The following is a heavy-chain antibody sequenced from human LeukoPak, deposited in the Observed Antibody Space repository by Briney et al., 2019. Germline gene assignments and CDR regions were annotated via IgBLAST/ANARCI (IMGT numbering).Heavy chain of an antibody. CDR1: GFTFSSYS. CDR3: ARAVQNSYYYMDV. CDR2: ISSSSSYI. V-gene: IGHV3-21*01. Sequence: PGGSLRLSCAASGFTFSSYSMNWVRQAPGKGLEWVSSISSSSSYIYYADSVKGRFTISRDNAKNSLYLQMNSLRAEDTAMYYCARAVQNSYYYMDVWGKGTTVTVSS. D-gene: IGHD3-16*01. J-gene: IGHJ6*03.